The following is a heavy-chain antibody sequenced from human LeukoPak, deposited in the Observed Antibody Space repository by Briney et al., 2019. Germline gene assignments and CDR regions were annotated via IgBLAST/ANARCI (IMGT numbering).Heavy chain of an antibody. CDR2: IYYSGST. CDR1: GGSFSSYY. Sequence: SETLSLTCTVPGGSFSSYYWSWIRQPPGKGLEWIGYIYYSGSTDYNPSLKSRVTISVETSKNQFSLNLSSVTAADTAVYYCARGRLARSPYFDYWGQGTLVTASS. J-gene: IGHJ4*02. D-gene: IGHD6-19*01. CDR3: ARGRLARSPYFDY. V-gene: IGHV4-59*01.